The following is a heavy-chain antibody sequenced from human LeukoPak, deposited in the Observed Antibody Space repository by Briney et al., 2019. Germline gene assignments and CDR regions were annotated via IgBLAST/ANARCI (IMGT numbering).Heavy chain of an antibody. CDR2: INPNSGGT. V-gene: IGHV1-2*02. Sequence: GASVKVSCKASGYTFTGYYMHWVRQAPGQGLEWMGWINPNSGGTNYAQKFQGRVTMTRDTSISTAYMELSRLRSDDTAVYYCARDGPGLGITIFGVVRGYYYMDVWGKGTTVTVSS. D-gene: IGHD3-3*01. CDR3: ARDGPGLGITIFGVVRGYYYMDV. J-gene: IGHJ6*03. CDR1: GYTFTGYY.